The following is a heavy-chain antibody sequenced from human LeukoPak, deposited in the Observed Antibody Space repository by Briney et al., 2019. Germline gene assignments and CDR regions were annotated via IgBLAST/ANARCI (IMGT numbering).Heavy chain of an antibody. D-gene: IGHD3-16*01. V-gene: IGHV4-34*01. J-gene: IGHJ4*02. CDR2: IDRHGNT. CDR1: DESFSGYLSDSY. Sequence: SETLSLTCAIYDESFSGYLSDSYWSWVRRPPGKGLEWIGEIDRHGNTNYSPTLKSRVTISIQTSKSQFSLNLNSVTDADTAVYYCARRGGGNYPYYFDYWGRGTPVTVSS. CDR3: ARRGGGNYPYYFDY.